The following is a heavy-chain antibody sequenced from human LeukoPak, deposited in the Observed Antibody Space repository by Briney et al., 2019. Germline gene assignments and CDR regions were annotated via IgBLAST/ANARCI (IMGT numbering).Heavy chain of an antibody. D-gene: IGHD2-15*01. J-gene: IGHJ3*02. CDR1: GGSISTSY. V-gene: IGHV4-59*01. CDR3: ARGPQYCSDGSCYSYAFDI. CDR2: IYYSGST. Sequence: PSETLSLTCTVSGGSISTSYRSWIRQPPGKGLEWIGYIYYSGSTNYNPSLKSRVTISVDTSKNQFSLKLSSVTAADTAVYYCARGPQYCSDGSCYSYAFDIWGQGTMVTVSS.